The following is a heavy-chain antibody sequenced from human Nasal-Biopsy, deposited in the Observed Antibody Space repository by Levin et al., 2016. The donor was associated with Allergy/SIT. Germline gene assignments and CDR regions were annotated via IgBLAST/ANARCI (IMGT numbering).Heavy chain of an antibody. J-gene: IGHJ2*01. CDR2: ISSTSSFR. CDR3: AREPDFLGATNFYFDL. CDR1: GFTFTDYQ. V-gene: IGHV3-11*05. Sequence: GESLKISCAASGFTFTDYQMNWMRQAPGRGLEWISYISSTSSFRNYADSVRGRFTVSRDNAKNSFYLQMNNLRPDDTAIYYCAREPDFLGATNFYFDLWGRGTLATVSS. D-gene: IGHD1-26*01.